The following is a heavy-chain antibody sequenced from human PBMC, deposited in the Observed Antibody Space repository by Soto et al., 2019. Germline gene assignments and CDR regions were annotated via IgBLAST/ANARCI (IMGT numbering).Heavy chain of an antibody. V-gene: IGHV4-34*01. J-gene: IGHJ5*02. Sequence: QVQLQQWGAGLLKPSETLSLTCAVYGGSFSGYYWRWIRQPPGKGLEWIGEINHSGSTNYNPSLRSRVTISGDTSKNQFSLKRSSVTAADTAVYYCARRRLGYCSSTSCHGWFDPWGQGTLVTVSS. CDR2: INHSGST. D-gene: IGHD2-2*01. CDR1: GGSFSGYY. CDR3: ARRRLGYCSSTSCHGWFDP.